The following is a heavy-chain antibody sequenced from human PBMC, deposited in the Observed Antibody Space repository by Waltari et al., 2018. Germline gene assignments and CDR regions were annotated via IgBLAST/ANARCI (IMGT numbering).Heavy chain of an antibody. CDR3: ATAGGGLDY. J-gene: IGHJ4*02. V-gene: IGHV3-74*01. CDR2: INSVGITT. Sequence: EVQLVESGGGLVQPGGSLRLSCAASGFTFSSYWMYWVRQAPGKGLVWVSLINSVGITTSYADSVKGRFTISRDNAKNTLFLQMNSLRAEDTAVYYCATAGGGLDYWGQGTLVTVSS. CDR1: GFTFSSYW. D-gene: IGHD3-10*01.